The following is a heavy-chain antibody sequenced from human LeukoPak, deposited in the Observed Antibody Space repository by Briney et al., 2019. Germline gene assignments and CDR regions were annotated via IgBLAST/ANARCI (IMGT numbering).Heavy chain of an antibody. CDR1: GFTFSTYA. CDR3: AKDLIWPAYYFDY. D-gene: IGHD3-16*01. Sequence: PGGSLRLSCAASGFTFSTYAMSWVRQAPGKGLEWVSGISGSGGGTYYADSVRGRFTISRDNSKNTLYLQMNSLRAEDTAVYYCAKDLIWPAYYFDYWGQGTLVTVSS. CDR2: ISGSGGGT. V-gene: IGHV3-23*01. J-gene: IGHJ4*02.